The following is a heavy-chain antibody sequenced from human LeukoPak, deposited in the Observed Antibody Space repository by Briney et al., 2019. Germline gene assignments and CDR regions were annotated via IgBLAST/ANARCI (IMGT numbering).Heavy chain of an antibody. V-gene: IGHV1-46*01. CDR3: ARALKWKHNRVNYYFDY. CDR2: INPSGGST. CDR1: GYTFTSYY. J-gene: IGHJ4*02. D-gene: IGHD5-18*01. Sequence: GASVKVSCKASGYTFTSYYMHWVRQAPGQGLEWMGIINPSGGSTSYAQKFQGRVTMTRDMSTSTVYMELSSLRSEDTAVYYCARALKWKHNRVNYYFDYWGQGTLVTVSS.